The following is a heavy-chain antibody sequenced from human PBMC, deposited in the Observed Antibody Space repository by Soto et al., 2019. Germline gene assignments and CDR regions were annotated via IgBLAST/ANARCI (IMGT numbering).Heavy chain of an antibody. CDR1: GFSLTTSGVA. V-gene: IGHV2-5*02. Sequence: QITLKESGPTLVKPTQTLTLTCTFSGFSLTTSGVAVGWIRQPPGKALEWLALVYWDDDKRYSPSLKSRLTITKDTSKNQVVLTMTNMDPVDTATDYCAHRPLRRPGQRGDWFDPWGQGTLVTVSS. D-gene: IGHD6-25*01. CDR3: AHRPLRRPGQRGDWFDP. J-gene: IGHJ5*02. CDR2: VYWDDDK.